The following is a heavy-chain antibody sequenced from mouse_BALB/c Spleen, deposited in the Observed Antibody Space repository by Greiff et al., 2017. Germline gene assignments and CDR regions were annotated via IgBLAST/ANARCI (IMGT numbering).Heavy chain of an antibody. V-gene: IGHV5-12-2*01. J-gene: IGHJ4*01. CDR3: AIYDYDYYAMDY. CDR2: ISNGGGST. CDR1: GFTFSSYT. Sequence: EVQVVESGGGLVQPGGSLKLSCAASGFTFSSYTMSWVRQTPEKRLEWVAYISNGGGSTYYPDTVKGRFTISRDNAKNTLYLQMSSLKSEDTAMYYCAIYDYDYYAMDYWGQGTSVTVSS. D-gene: IGHD2-4*01.